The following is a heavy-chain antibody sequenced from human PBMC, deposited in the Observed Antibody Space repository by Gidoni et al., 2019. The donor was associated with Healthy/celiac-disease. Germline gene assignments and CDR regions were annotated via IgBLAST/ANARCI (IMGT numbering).Heavy chain of an antibody. Sequence: QLQLQESGPGLVKPSETLSLTCTVSGGSISSSSYYWGWIRQPPGKGLEWIGSIYYSGSTYYNPSLKSRVTISVDTSKNQFSLKLSSVTAADTAVYYCARHLEPTTYDAFDIWGQGTMVTVSS. CDR1: GGSISSSSYY. J-gene: IGHJ3*02. D-gene: IGHD1-1*01. V-gene: IGHV4-39*01. CDR3: ARHLEPTTYDAFDI. CDR2: IYYSGST.